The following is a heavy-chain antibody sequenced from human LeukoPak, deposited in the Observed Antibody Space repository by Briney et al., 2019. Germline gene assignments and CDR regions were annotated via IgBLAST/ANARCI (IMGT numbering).Heavy chain of an antibody. D-gene: IGHD5-12*01. CDR2: INPNSGST. CDR3: ARGGGNYDLDY. J-gene: IGHJ4*02. Sequence: ASVKVSCKASGYTFIGYWLYWVRQAPGQGLEWMGWINPNSGSTDFAQKFQGRPTMTRDTSISTAYMELSRLRSDDTAVYFCARGGGNYDLDYWGQGTLVTVSS. V-gene: IGHV1-2*02. CDR1: GYTFIGYW.